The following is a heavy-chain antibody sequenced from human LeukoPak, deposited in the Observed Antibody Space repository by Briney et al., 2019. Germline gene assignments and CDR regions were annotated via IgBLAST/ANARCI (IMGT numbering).Heavy chain of an antibody. V-gene: IGHV5-10-1*01. CDR2: IDPSDSYT. D-gene: IGHD6-13*01. CDR1: GFRFTNYW. CDR3: ARRYEDSSSWLDPFDY. J-gene: IGHJ4*02. Sequence: GESLRISCKGSGFRFTNYWISWVRQLPGKGLEWMGRIDPSDSYTNYSPSFQGHVTISADKSISTAYLQWSSLKASDTAMYYCARRYEDSSSWLDPFDYWGQGTLVTVSS.